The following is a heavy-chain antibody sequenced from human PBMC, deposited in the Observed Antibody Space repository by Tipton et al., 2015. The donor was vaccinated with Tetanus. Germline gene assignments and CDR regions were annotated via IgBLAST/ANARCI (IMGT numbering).Heavy chain of an antibody. CDR2: IYQTDST. Sequence: TLSLTCNVSGALITTGGYSWGRIRQPPGQGLEWLGYIYQTDSTYYNPSVRSRLTLSLRRSKNQVSLKLSSVTAADTAVYYCVRGRGLGAYSYGFEYWGQGALVTVSS. D-gene: IGHD5-18*01. CDR1: GALITTGGYS. V-gene: IGHV4-30-2*01. CDR3: VRGRGLGAYSYGFEY. J-gene: IGHJ4*02.